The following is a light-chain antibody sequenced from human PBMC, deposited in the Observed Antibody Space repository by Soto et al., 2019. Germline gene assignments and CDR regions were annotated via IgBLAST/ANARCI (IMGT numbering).Light chain of an antibody. CDR1: QTVSSY. Sequence: ENVLTQSPGTLSLSPGERATLSCRASQTVSSYLTWYQQRPGQAPRLLIYGASKRATGIPDRFSVSGSGTDFTLTISRLEPEDFALYYCQQYGTSPITFGQGTRLEIK. CDR2: GAS. V-gene: IGKV3-20*01. CDR3: QQYGTSPIT. J-gene: IGKJ5*01.